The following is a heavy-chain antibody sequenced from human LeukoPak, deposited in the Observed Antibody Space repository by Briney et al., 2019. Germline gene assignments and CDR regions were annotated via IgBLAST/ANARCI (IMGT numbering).Heavy chain of an antibody. Sequence: PGRSLRLSCAASGFTFSSYAMHWVRQAPGKGLVWVSRINSDGSSTSYADSVKGRFTISRDNAKNTLYLQMNSLRAEDTAVYYCARERVVVTAIEDCYYGMDVWGQGTTVTVSS. J-gene: IGHJ6*02. CDR1: GFTFSSYA. V-gene: IGHV3-74*01. CDR3: ARERVVVTAIEDCYYGMDV. D-gene: IGHD2-21*02. CDR2: INSDGSST.